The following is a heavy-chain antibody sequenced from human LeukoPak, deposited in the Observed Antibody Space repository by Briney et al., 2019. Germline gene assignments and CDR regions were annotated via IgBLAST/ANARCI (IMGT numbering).Heavy chain of an antibody. D-gene: IGHD5-12*01. CDR2: IYTSGST. J-gene: IGHJ6*03. Sequence: SETLSLTCTVSGGSISSYYWSWIRQPAGKGLEWIGRIYTSGSTNYNPSLKSRVTISVDTSKNQFSLKLSSVTAADTAVYYCARVVYSGYDFRGAMDVWGKGTTVTVSS. V-gene: IGHV4-4*07. CDR3: ARVVYSGYDFRGAMDV. CDR1: GGSISSYY.